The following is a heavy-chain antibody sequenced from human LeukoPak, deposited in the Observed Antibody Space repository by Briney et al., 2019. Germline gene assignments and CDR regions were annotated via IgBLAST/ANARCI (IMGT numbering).Heavy chain of an antibody. J-gene: IGHJ6*02. V-gene: IGHV4-34*01. CDR2: INHSGST. CDR1: GGSFSGYY. Sequence: SETLSLTCAVYGGSFSGYYWSWIRQHPGKGLEWIGDINHSGSTTYNPSLKSRVTISVDTSKNQFSLELSSVTAAVTAVYYCARGHAQNDCGERPYYYYGMDVWGQGTTVTVSS. CDR3: ARGHAQNDCGERPYYYYGMDV. D-gene: IGHD4-17*01.